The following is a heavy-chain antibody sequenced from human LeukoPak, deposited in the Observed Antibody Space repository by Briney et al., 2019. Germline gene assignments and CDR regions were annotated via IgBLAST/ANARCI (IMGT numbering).Heavy chain of an antibody. D-gene: IGHD1-26*01. J-gene: IGHJ6*03. CDR2: MNPNSGNT. CDR3: ARGLAVGGATLWYYYSYMDV. V-gene: IGHV1-8*03. CDR1: GYNFNSYD. Sequence: ASVKVSCKASGYNFNSYDINWVPQATGQGLEWMGRMNPNSGNTGYAQKFQGRVTITRNTSISTAYMELSSLRSEDTGGYCTARGLAVGGATLWYYYSYMDVWGKGATVTVSS.